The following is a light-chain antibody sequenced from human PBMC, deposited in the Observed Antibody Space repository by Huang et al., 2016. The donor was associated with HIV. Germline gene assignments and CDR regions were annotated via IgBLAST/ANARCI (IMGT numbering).Light chain of an antibody. CDR1: QSVSTN. V-gene: IGKV3-15*01. CDR3: QQYSNWPPWT. Sequence: EIVMTQSPATLSVSPGERATLSCRASQSVSTNVAWYQQKLGRAPRLLIYGASTRATGIPVRFSGSGSGTEFTLTISSLQSEDFAVYCCQQYSNWPPWTFGQGTKVEIK. J-gene: IGKJ1*01. CDR2: GAS.